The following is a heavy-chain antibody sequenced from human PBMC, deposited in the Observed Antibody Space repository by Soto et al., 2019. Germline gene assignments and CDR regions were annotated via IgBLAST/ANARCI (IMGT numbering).Heavy chain of an antibody. CDR1: GGTFSSYT. V-gene: IGHV1-69*02. CDR3: ASLMSSGYSYGMDV. Sequence: QVQLVQSGAEVKKPGSSVKVSFKASGGTFSSYTISWVRQAPGQGVEWMGRINRILGITNYAQKFQGRVTLTADKSTSADYMQLSSLRSEATAVYYCASLMSSGYSYGMDVWGQGTTVTVSS. D-gene: IGHD3-10*01. J-gene: IGHJ6*02. CDR2: INRILGIT.